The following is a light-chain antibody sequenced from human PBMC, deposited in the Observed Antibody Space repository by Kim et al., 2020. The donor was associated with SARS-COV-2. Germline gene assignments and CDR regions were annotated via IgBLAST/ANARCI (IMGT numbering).Light chain of an antibody. CDR3: QQLITYPIT. CDR1: QGIGGR. CDR2: GAT. V-gene: IGKV1-9*01. Sequence: ASVGDRVPITCRASQGIGGRLAWHQQKPGKAPNLLIYGATTLQSGVPSRFSGSGSGADFALTISSLQPEDFATYYCQQLITYPITFGQGTRLEIK. J-gene: IGKJ5*01.